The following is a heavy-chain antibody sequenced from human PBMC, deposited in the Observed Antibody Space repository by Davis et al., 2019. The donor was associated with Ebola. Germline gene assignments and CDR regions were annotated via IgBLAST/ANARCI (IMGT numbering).Heavy chain of an antibody. CDR2: ISYSGST. J-gene: IGHJ5*02. D-gene: IGHD6-25*01. Sequence: PSETLSLTCTVSGGSMSGYYWSWIRQPPGKGLEWIASISYSGSTNYNPSLKSRVTISVDTSKNQFSLNLSSVTAADTAVYYCARQWQRLAWFDPWGQGTLVTVSS. CDR3: ARQWQRLAWFDP. V-gene: IGHV4-59*01. CDR1: GGSMSGYY.